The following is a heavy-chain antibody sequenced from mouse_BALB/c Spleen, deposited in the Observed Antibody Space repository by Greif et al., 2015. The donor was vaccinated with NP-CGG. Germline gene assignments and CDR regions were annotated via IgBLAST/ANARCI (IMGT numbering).Heavy chain of an antibody. Sequence: EVQLQQSGAELVKPGASVKLSCTASGFNIKDTYMHWVKQRPEQGLEWIGRIVPANGNTKYDPTFQGKATITADTSSNTAYLQLSSLTSEDTAVDYCARYLYGNYFDYWGQGTTLTVAS. CDR2: IVPANGNT. CDR1: GFNIKDTY. V-gene: IGHV14-3*02. D-gene: IGHD2-10*02. CDR3: ARYLYGNYFDY. J-gene: IGHJ2*01.